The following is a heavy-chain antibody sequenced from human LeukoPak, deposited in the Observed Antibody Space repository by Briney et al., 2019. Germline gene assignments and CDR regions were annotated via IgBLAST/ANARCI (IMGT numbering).Heavy chain of an antibody. J-gene: IGHJ4*02. V-gene: IGHV3-23*01. Sequence: PGGSLRLSCAASGFTFSSYAMSWVRQAPGKGLEWVSAISGSGGSTHYADSVKGRFTISRDNSKNTLYLQMNSLRAEDTAVYYCAEESYGDYEVFRDYWGQGTLVTVSS. CDR2: ISGSGGST. CDR3: AEESYGDYEVFRDY. CDR1: GFTFSSYA. D-gene: IGHD4-17*01.